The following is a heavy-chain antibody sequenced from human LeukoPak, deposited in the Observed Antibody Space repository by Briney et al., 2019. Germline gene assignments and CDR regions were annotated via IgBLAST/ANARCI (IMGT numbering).Heavy chain of an antibody. J-gene: IGHJ3*02. V-gene: IGHV4-39*07. CDR3: ARATHAGDGLDI. CDR2: VYHSGVT. CDR1: GGSITNTNYY. Sequence: SETLSLTCTVSGGSITNTNYYWAWIRQPPGEGLEWIGSVYHSGVTYYTPSLKSRVSISVDTSNNQFSLKVTSVTAADTAVYYCARATHAGDGLDIWGQGTMVTVSP.